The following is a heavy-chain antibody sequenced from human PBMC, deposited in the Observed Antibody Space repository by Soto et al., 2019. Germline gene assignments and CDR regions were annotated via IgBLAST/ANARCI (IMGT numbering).Heavy chain of an antibody. CDR1: GFTFSSYS. CDR3: ATSRDGYNDDAFDI. V-gene: IGHV3-48*02. D-gene: IGHD5-12*01. CDR2: ISSSSSTI. J-gene: IGHJ3*02. Sequence: GGSLRLSCAASGFTFSSYSMNWVRQAPGKGLEWVSYISSSSSTIYYADSVKGRFTISRDKAKNSLYLQMNSLRDEDTAVYYCATSRDGYNDDAFDIWGQGTMVTVSS.